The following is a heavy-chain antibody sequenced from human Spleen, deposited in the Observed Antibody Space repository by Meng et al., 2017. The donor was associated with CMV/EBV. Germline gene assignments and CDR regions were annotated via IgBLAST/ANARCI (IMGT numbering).Heavy chain of an antibody. CDR2: VYFTGGT. CDR1: RGSVSSYY. J-gene: IGHJ4*02. CDR3: ARDISEGTTTYYFDS. Sequence: GSLRLSCTVSRGSVSSYYWSWLRQTPGKGLEWIGYVYFTGGTNYSPSLSSRVTISIDTSKNQFSLTLKSVTAADTATYYCARDISEGTTTYYFDSWGQGILVTVSS. D-gene: IGHD4-17*01. V-gene: IGHV4-59*02.